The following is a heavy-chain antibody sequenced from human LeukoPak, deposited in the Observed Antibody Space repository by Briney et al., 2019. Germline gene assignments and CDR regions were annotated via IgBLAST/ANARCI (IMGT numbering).Heavy chain of an antibody. CDR1: GFTFSDYS. V-gene: IGHV3-48*01. D-gene: IGHD5-24*01. CDR3: ARDYKYAFDN. CDR2: IGISSGNT. Sequence: GSLRLSCATSGFTFSDYSMNWVRQAPGKGLEWISYIGISSGNTKYADSVKDRFTISGDKAKNSLYLQMNSLRVEDTAVYYCARDYKYAFDNWGQGTLVTVSS. J-gene: IGHJ4*02.